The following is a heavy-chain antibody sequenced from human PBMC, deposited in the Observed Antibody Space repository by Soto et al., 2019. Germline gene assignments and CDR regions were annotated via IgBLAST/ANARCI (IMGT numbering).Heavy chain of an antibody. Sequence: GASVKVSCKASGYTFTSYAMHWVRQAPGQRLEWMGWINAGNGNTKYSQKFQGRVTITRDTSASTAYMELSNLRSEDTAVYYCTYSGYEPAYYYYYGMDVWGQGTTVTVSS. CDR1: GYTFTSYA. J-gene: IGHJ6*02. CDR3: TYSGYEPAYYYYYGMDV. D-gene: IGHD5-12*01. CDR2: INAGNGNT. V-gene: IGHV1-3*01.